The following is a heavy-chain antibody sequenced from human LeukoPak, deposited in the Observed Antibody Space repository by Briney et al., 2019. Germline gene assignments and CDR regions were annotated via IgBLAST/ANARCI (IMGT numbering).Heavy chain of an antibody. CDR3: ARGKFGDFED. V-gene: IGHV4-59*01. D-gene: IGHD4-17*01. CDR2: VSYSGST. J-gene: IGHJ6*02. CDR1: GASINSYY. Sequence: SETLALTCTVSGASINSYYWSWIRQPPGKGLEWIGCVSYSGSTDYNPALKSRVTISEDTSKSQVSLKLSSVTAADTAVYFCARGKFGDFEDWGQGTTVTVSS.